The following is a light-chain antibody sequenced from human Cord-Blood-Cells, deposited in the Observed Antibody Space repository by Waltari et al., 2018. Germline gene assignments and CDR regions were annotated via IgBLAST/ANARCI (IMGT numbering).Light chain of an antibody. V-gene: IGKV1-33*01. CDR1: QDISNY. Sequence: IQITHSPSSLSASVGNRVTITCQASQDISNYLNWYQQKPGKAPKLLIYDASNLETGVPSRFSGSGSGTDFTFTISSLQPEDIATYYCQQYDNLPWTFGQGTKVEIK. CDR2: DAS. J-gene: IGKJ1*01. CDR3: QQYDNLPWT.